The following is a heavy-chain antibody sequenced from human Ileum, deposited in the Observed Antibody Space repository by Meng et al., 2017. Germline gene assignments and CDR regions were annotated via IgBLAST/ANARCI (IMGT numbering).Heavy chain of an antibody. CDR1: GFTFNDYY. Sequence: VGLVESGGGLVKPGGSLRLSCAASGFTFNDYYMSWIRQAPGKGLEWLSYISSGGTPIFYADSVKGRFTISRDNAKKLLFLQMNSLRAEDTAVYYCARSGPTDYWGQGTLVTVSS. D-gene: IGHD6-25*01. J-gene: IGHJ4*02. CDR3: ARSGPTDY. CDR2: ISSGGTPI. V-gene: IGHV3-11*04.